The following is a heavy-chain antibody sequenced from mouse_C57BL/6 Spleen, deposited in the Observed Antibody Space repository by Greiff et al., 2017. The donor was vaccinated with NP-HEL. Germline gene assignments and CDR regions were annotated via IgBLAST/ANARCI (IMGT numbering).Heavy chain of an antibody. V-gene: IGHV1-69*01. D-gene: IGHD2-3*01. CDR2: IDPSDSYT. CDR3: ARGDGAY. Sequence: QVQLQQSGAELVMPGASVKLSCKASGYTFTSYWMHWVKQRPGQGLEWIGEIDPSDSYTNYNQKFKGKSTLTVDKSSSTAYMQLSSLTSEDSAVYYCARGDGAYWGQGTLVTVSA. CDR1: GYTFTSYW. J-gene: IGHJ3*01.